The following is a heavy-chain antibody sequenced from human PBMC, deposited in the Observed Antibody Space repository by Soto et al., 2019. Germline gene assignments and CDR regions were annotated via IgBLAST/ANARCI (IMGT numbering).Heavy chain of an antibody. CDR1: GYTFTGYY. D-gene: IGHD3-3*01. J-gene: IGHJ6*02. Sequence: GVSVKVSCKASGYTFTGYYMHWVRQAPGQGLEWMGWINPNSGGTNYAQKFQGRVTMTRDTSISTAYMDLSRLRSDDTAVYYCARGHDPWSGSLYYGLDVWGQGTTVTVSS. CDR3: ARGHDPWSGSLYYGLDV. V-gene: IGHV1-2*02. CDR2: INPNSGGT.